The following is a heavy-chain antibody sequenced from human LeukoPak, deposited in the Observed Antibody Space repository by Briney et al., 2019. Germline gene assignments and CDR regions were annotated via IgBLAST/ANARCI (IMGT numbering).Heavy chain of an antibody. D-gene: IGHD5-24*01. Sequence: PGRSLRLSCAASGFTFSSYGLHWVRQAPGKGLEWVAVISYDGRNKYYADSVRGRFTISRDNSKNGLYLQMNSLRPEDTAVYYCARDRAPEEMATAYFDYWGQGTLVTVSS. CDR1: GFTFSSYG. CDR3: ARDRAPEEMATAYFDY. CDR2: ISYDGRNK. V-gene: IGHV3-30*04. J-gene: IGHJ4*02.